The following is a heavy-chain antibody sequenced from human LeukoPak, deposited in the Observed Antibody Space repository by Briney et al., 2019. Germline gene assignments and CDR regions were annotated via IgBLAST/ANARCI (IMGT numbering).Heavy chain of an antibody. Sequence: GGSLRLSCAASAFTFSSYWMSWVRQAPGKGLEWVANIKQDGSEKYYVDSVKGRFTISRDNAKNSLYLQMNSLRAEDTAVYYCATVREWELQNAPFDYWGQGALVTVSS. CDR2: IKQDGSEK. D-gene: IGHD1-26*01. J-gene: IGHJ4*02. CDR3: ATVREWELQNAPFDY. V-gene: IGHV3-7*01. CDR1: AFTFSSYW.